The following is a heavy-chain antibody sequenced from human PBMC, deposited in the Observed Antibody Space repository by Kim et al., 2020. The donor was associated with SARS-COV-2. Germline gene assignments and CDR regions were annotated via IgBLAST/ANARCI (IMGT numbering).Heavy chain of an antibody. Sequence: GGSLRLSCAASGFTFSDYYMSWIRQAPGKGLEWVSYISSSSSYTNYADSVKGRFTISRDNAKNSLYLQMNSLRAEDTAVYYCARVPIGEVGATTNYYYGMDVWGQGTTVTVSS. CDR1: GFTFSDYY. D-gene: IGHD1-26*01. J-gene: IGHJ6*02. CDR3: ARVPIGEVGATTNYYYGMDV. V-gene: IGHV3-11*06. CDR2: ISSSSSYT.